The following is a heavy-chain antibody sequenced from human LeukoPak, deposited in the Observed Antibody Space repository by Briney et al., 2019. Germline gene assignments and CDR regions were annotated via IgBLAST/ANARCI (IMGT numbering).Heavy chain of an antibody. Sequence: SVKVSCKAPGGSFGRYAISWVRQAPGQGLEWMGGIVPILGTANYAQKFQGRVTITADESTSTAYMELSSLRSEDTAVYYCARSPTTVTTYWFDPWGQGTLVTVSS. CDR2: IVPILGTA. CDR3: ARSPTTVTTYWFDP. D-gene: IGHD4-17*01. CDR1: GGSFGRYA. V-gene: IGHV1-69*01. J-gene: IGHJ5*02.